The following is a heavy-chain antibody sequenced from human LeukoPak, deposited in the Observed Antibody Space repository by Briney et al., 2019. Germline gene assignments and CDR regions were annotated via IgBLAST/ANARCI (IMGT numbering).Heavy chain of an antibody. V-gene: IGHV3-11*01. CDR1: GFTFSDYY. D-gene: IGHD3-10*01. CDR3: ARDHHKTDYYGPERPSHDP. Sequence: GGSLRLSCAASGFTFSDYYMSWIRQAPGKGLEWVSYISSSGSTIYYADSVKGRFTISRDNAKNSLYLQMNSLRAEDTALYYCARDHHKTDYYGPERPSHDPWGQGTLVTVSS. J-gene: IGHJ5*02. CDR2: ISSSGSTI.